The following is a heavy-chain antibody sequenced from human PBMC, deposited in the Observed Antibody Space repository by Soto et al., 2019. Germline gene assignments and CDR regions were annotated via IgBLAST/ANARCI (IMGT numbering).Heavy chain of an antibody. V-gene: IGHV1-2*04. CDR3: ARENGGYSYGYVIFDY. Sequence: GASVKVSCKASGYTFTGYYMHWVRQAPGQGLEWMGWINPNSGGTNYAQKFQGWVTMTRDTSIGTAYMELSRLRSDDTAVYYCARENGGYSYGYVIFDYWGQGTLVTVSS. CDR2: INPNSGGT. CDR1: GYTFTGYY. J-gene: IGHJ4*02. D-gene: IGHD5-18*01.